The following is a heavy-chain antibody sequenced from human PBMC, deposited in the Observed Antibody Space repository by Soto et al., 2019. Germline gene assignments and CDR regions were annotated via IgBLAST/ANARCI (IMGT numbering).Heavy chain of an antibody. D-gene: IGHD2-8*01. J-gene: IGHJ5*02. Sequence: SQTLSLTCTVSGGSISSGGYYWSWIRQHPGKGLEWIGYIYYSGSTYYNPSLKSRVTISIDTSKNQVSLQLNSVTPDDTAVYYCVRLIGKSWLDTLGQGTLVTVS. CDR3: VRLIGKSWLDT. CDR1: GGSISSGGYY. V-gene: IGHV4-31*03. CDR2: IYYSGST.